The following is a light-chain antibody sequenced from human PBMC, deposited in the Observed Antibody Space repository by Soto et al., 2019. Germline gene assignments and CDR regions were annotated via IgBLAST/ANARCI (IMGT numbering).Light chain of an antibody. V-gene: IGKV1-39*01. CDR2: GAS. J-gene: IGKJ4*01. CDR3: QQTYDTPALT. Sequence: DIQMTQSPSSLSASVGDRVTITCRASQSISRYLHWYQKMPGRAPRLLIYGASRLQSGVPSRFRGTGSGTEFTLTISSLQPEDYGTYYCQQTYDTPALTFGGGTRVEIK. CDR1: QSISRY.